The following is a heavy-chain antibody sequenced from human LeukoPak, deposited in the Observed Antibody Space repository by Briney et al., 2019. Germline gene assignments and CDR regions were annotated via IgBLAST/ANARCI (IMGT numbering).Heavy chain of an antibody. J-gene: IGHJ6*02. D-gene: IGHD6-19*01. Sequence: PGGSLRLSCAASGFTFSSYAMSWVRQAPGKGLEWVSAISGSGGSTCYADSVKGRFTISRDNSKNTLYLQMNSLRAEDTAVYYCAKAGWYDYYYGMDVWGQGTTVTVSS. CDR2: ISGSGGST. CDR1: GFTFSSYA. CDR3: AKAGWYDYYYGMDV. V-gene: IGHV3-23*01.